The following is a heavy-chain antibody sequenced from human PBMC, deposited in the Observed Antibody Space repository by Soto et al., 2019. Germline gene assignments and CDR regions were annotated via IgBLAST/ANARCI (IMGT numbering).Heavy chain of an antibody. CDR3: ARGGHDFWSGPFDY. V-gene: IGHV4-4*07. J-gene: IGHJ4*02. CDR2: IDTSGST. CDR1: VSSISTYY. Sequence: PAATLSLTCAVSVSSISTYYCNWIRQSAGKGLEWIGRIDTSGSTNYNPSLKSRVTMTVNTPKEQFSLKLSSVTAADTAVYYCARGGHDFWSGPFDYWGQGALVTVSS. D-gene: IGHD3-3*01.